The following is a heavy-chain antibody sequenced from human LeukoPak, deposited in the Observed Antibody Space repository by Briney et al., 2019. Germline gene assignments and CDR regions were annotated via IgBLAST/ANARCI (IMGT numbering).Heavy chain of an antibody. V-gene: IGHV4-59*12. J-gene: IGHJ6*03. CDR2: IYYSGST. CDR3: ARAPKISGAYYYYYMDV. D-gene: IGHD1-14*01. CDR1: GGSISSYY. Sequence: PSETLSLTCTVSGGSISSYYWSWIRQPPGKGLEWIGYIYYSGSTNYNPSLKSRVTMSVDTSKNQFSLKLSSVTAADTAVYYYARAPKISGAYYYYYMDVWGKGTTVTVSS.